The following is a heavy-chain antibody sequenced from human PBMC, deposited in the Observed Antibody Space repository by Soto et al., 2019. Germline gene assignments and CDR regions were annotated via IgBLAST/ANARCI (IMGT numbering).Heavy chain of an antibody. CDR1: GGSISSYY. Sequence: QVQLQESGPGLVKPSETLSLTCTVSGGSISSYYWSWIRQPPGKGLEWIGYIYYSGSTNYNPSLKSRVTISVDTSKNQFSLKLSSVTAADTAVYYCARAKDYSLDNWFDPWGQGTLVTVSS. CDR2: IYYSGST. CDR3: ARAKDYSLDNWFDP. D-gene: IGHD2-15*01. J-gene: IGHJ5*02. V-gene: IGHV4-59*01.